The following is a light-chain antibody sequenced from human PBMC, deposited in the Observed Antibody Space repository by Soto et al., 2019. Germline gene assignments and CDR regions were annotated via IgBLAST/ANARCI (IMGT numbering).Light chain of an antibody. CDR1: SGDVGGYNY. J-gene: IGLJ1*01. CDR3: SSFTNTYSRYA. Sequence: ALSQPASVSGSPGQSITISCSGGSGDVGGYNYVSWFQHHSGKAPKLIIYSVSNRPSGISTRFSGSKSGDTASLTISGLQAEDEADYYCSSFTNTYSRYAFGTGTNVTVL. CDR2: SVS. V-gene: IGLV2-14*01.